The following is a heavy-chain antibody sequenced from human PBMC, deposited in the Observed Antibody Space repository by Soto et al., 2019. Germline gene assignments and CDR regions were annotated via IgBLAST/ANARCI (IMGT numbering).Heavy chain of an antibody. D-gene: IGHD2-21*02. CDR2: ISYDGSNK. CDR1: GFTFSSYG. CDR3: AKAPRGDYYFDY. Sequence: QVQLVESGGGVVQPGRSLRLSCAASGFTFSSYGMHWVRQAPGKGLEWVAVISYDGSNKYYADSVKCRFTISRDNSKNTLYLQMNSLRAEDTAVYYCAKAPRGDYYFDYWGQGTLVTVSS. J-gene: IGHJ4*02. V-gene: IGHV3-30*18.